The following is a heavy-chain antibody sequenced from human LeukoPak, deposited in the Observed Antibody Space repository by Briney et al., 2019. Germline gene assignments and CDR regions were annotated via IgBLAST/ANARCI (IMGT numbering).Heavy chain of an antibody. V-gene: IGHV4-34*01. CDR2: INHSGST. Sequence: SETLSPTCAVYGGSFSGYYWSWIRQPPGKGLEWIGEINHSGSTNYNPSLKSRVTISVDTSKNQFSLKLSSVTAADTAVYYCARGTYGSGSYYYYYGMDVWGQGTTVTVSS. J-gene: IGHJ6*02. CDR3: ARGTYGSGSYYYYYGMDV. D-gene: IGHD3-10*01. CDR1: GGSFSGYY.